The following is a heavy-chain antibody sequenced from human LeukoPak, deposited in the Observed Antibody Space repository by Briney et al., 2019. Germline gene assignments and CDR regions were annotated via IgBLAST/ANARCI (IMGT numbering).Heavy chain of an antibody. CDR2: INPKSGGT. J-gene: IGHJ4*02. CDR3: GRDYLPSRYHSPGGNVGYFDY. D-gene: IGHD3-16*01. Sequence: GASVKVSCKASGYTFTGHYIHWVRQAPGQGLEWMGWINPKSGGTNYAQKFQGRVTMTRDTSISTAYMELRRLRSDDTAVYYCGRDYLPSRYHSPGGNVGYFDYWGQGTLVTVSS. V-gene: IGHV1-2*02. CDR1: GYTFTGHY.